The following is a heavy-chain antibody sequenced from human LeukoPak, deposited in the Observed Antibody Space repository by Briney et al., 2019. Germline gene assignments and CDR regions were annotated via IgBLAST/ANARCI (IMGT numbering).Heavy chain of an antibody. CDR3: ARLSYSSSWYAEYFQH. CDR1: GASVSRNW. Sequence: SETLSLTCTVSGASVSRNWWSWVRQPPGKGLEWIGEIHHSGGTNYNPSLKSRVTMSLDNSNNHFSLKLSSVTAADTAVYYCARLSYSSSWYAEYFQHWGQGTLVTVSS. J-gene: IGHJ1*01. V-gene: IGHV4-4*02. CDR2: IHHSGGT. D-gene: IGHD6-13*01.